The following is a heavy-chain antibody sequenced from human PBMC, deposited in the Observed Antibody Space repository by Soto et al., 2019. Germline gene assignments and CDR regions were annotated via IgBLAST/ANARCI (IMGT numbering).Heavy chain of an antibody. Sequence: GGSLRLSCAASGFTFSSYAMSWVRQAPGKGLEWVSAISGSGGSTYYADSVKGRFTISRDNSKNTLYLQMNSLRAEDTAVYYCAKDTGYSGYDNGPFDYWGQGTPVTVSS. D-gene: IGHD5-12*01. CDR1: GFTFSSYA. CDR3: AKDTGYSGYDNGPFDY. V-gene: IGHV3-23*01. J-gene: IGHJ4*02. CDR2: ISGSGGST.